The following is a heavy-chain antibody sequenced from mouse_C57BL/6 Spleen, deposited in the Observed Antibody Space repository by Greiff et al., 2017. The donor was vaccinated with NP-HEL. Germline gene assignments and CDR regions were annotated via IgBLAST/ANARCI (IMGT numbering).Heavy chain of an antibody. Sequence: EVKVVESGGGLVKPGGSLKLSCAASGFTFSSYTMSWVRQTPEKRLEWVATISGGGGNTYYPDSVKGRFTISRDNAKNTLYLQMSSLRSEDTALYYCARHWDRDYFDYWGQGTTLTVSS. J-gene: IGHJ2*01. V-gene: IGHV5-9*01. CDR3: ARHWDRDYFDY. D-gene: IGHD2-14*01. CDR2: ISGGGGNT. CDR1: GFTFSSYT.